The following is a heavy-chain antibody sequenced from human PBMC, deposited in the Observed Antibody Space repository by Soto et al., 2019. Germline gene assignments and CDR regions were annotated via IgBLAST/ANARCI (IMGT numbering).Heavy chain of an antibody. J-gene: IGHJ5*02. CDR1: GGSISSSSYY. CDR2: IYYSGST. V-gene: IGHV4-39*01. D-gene: IGHD6-13*01. CDR3: ARHRGSSRVRFDP. Sequence: SETLSLTCTVSGGSISSSSYYWGWIRQPPGKGLEWIGSIYYSGSTYYNPSLKSRVTISVDTSKNQFSLKLSSVTAADTAVYYCARHRGSSRVRFDPWGQGTLVTVPQ.